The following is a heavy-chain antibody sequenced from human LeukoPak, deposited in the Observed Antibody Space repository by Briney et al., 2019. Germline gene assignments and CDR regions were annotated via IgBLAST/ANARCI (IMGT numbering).Heavy chain of an antibody. Sequence: SETLSLTCAVYGGSFSGYYWSWIRQPPGKGLEWIGEINHSGSTNYNPSLKSRVTISVDTSKNQFSLKLSSVTAADTAVYYCARARRITGTGQFDYWGQGTLVTVSS. J-gene: IGHJ4*02. CDR2: INHSGST. D-gene: IGHD1-7*01. CDR1: GGSFSGYY. V-gene: IGHV4-34*01. CDR3: ARARRITGTGQFDY.